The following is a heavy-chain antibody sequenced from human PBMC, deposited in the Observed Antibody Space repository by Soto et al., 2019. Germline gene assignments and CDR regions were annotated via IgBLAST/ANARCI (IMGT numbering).Heavy chain of an antibody. J-gene: IGHJ3*02. CDR1: GFTFSSYS. V-gene: IGHV3-21*01. D-gene: IGHD3-9*01. CDR2: ISSSSSYI. CDR3: ARDFTVLTGYPVGFDI. Sequence: GALRLSCAASGFTFSSYSMNWVRQAPGKGPEWVSSISSSSSYIYYADSVKGRFTISRDNAKNSLYLQMNSLRAEDTAVYYCARDFTVLTGYPVGFDIWGQGTMVTVSS.